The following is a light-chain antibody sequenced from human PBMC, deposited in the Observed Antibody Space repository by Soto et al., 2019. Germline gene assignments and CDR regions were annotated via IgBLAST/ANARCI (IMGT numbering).Light chain of an antibody. Sequence: QPVLSQPPPASGTPGQTVTISCSGRSSNIGSNIVNWYQQLPGTAPKLLIYNNDHRPSGVADRFSGSKSGTSASLAISGLQSEDEADYYCSAWDASLSAILFGGGTKLTVL. J-gene: IGLJ3*02. CDR2: NND. CDR1: SSNIGSNI. V-gene: IGLV1-44*01. CDR3: SAWDASLSAIL.